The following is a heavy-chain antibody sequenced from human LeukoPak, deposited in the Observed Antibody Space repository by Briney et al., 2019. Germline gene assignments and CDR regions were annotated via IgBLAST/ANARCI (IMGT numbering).Heavy chain of an antibody. CDR2: ISAYNGNT. Sequence: ASVKVSCKASGYTFTSYGISWVRQAPGQGLEWMGWISAYNGNTNYAQKLQGRVTMTTDTSTSTAYMELRSLRSDDTAVYYCARALFQIVVVTSFDYWGQGTLVTVSS. D-gene: IGHD3-22*01. J-gene: IGHJ4*02. V-gene: IGHV1-18*01. CDR1: GYTFTSYG. CDR3: ARALFQIVVVTSFDY.